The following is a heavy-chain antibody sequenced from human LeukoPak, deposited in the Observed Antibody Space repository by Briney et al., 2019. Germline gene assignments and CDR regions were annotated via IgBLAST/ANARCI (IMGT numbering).Heavy chain of an antibody. Sequence: GASLRLSCAASGFTFSNYAMSWVRQAPGEGLEWVSAIVGSGGSTYYADSVKGRFTISRDNSKNTLFLQMNSLRVEDTALYYCSKWGDYDVLTGYYDSDFWGQGTLVTVSS. CDR2: IVGSGGST. J-gene: IGHJ4*02. CDR1: GFTFSNYA. V-gene: IGHV3-23*01. CDR3: SKWGDYDVLTGYYDSDF. D-gene: IGHD3-9*01.